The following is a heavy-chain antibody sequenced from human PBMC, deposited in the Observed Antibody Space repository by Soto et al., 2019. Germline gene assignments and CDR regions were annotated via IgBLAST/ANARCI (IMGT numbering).Heavy chain of an antibody. CDR2: IGGGNGNT. J-gene: IGHJ6*04. CDR1: GFIFRNFA. V-gene: IGHV3-23*01. CDR3: AKAISLDV. Sequence: GGSLRLSCAASGFIFRNFAMSWVRQAPGKGLEGVSTIGGGNGNTYYADSVKGRFTISRDNSKNTLYLQMNSLRAEDTAVYYCAKAISLDVWGKGTTVTVSS.